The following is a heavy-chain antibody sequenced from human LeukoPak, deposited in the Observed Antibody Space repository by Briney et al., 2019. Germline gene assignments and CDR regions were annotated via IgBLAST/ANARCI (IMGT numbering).Heavy chain of an antibody. D-gene: IGHD3-3*01. Sequence: GASVKVSCKASGYTFTSYDINWVRQATGQGLEWMGWMNPNSGNTGYAQKFQGRVTMTEDTSTDTAYMELSSLRSEDTAVYYCATVEVDSVVRFLEWLSRSYYFDYWGQGTLVTVSS. CDR1: GYTFTSYD. CDR3: ATVEVDSVVRFLEWLSRSYYFDY. J-gene: IGHJ4*02. V-gene: IGHV1-8*01. CDR2: MNPNSGNT.